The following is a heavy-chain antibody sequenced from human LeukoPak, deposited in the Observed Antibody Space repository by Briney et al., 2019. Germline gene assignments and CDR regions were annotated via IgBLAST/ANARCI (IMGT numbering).Heavy chain of an antibody. Sequence: PSETLSLTCTVSGGSISSYYWSWIRQPPGQGLEWSGYISYSWSTNYNPSLKSRVAISADTSKNQFSLKLNSVTAADTAVYFCARGRKPYSNSWFTEYFQHWGQGTLVTVSS. D-gene: IGHD6-13*01. CDR2: ISYSWST. J-gene: IGHJ1*01. CDR3: ARGRKPYSNSWFTEYFQH. CDR1: GGSISSYY. V-gene: IGHV4-59*01.